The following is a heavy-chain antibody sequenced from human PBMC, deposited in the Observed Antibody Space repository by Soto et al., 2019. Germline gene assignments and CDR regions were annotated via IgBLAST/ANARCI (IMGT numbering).Heavy chain of an antibody. D-gene: IGHD3-22*01. V-gene: IGHV4-38-2*01. J-gene: IGHJ4*02. CDR1: GYSITSGFY. CDR2: ISYSAKT. CDR3: TRGAGAPWVRFDS. Sequence: SETRSLTCGVSGYSITSGFYWGWVRQSPGKGLEWIGSISYSAKTFYNPSLASRLSIAVDTSMNQFSLRLTSVTAADTALYYCTRGAGAPWVRFDSWGQGTRVTVSS.